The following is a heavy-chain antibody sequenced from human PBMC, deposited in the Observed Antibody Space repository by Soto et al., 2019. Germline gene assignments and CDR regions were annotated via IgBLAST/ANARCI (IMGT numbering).Heavy chain of an antibody. CDR1: GFTFSSYG. CDR3: ARYCSGGSCYPYYCGMDF. V-gene: IGHV3-33*01. Sequence: HVQLVESGGGVVQPGRSLRLSCAASGFTFSSYGMHWVRQAPGKGLEWVALTWYDGTKKYYADSVKGRFTISRDNSKNPRYLQMNSLGVEETAVDYCARYCSGGSCYPYYCGMDFWGKGTTGTVSS. CDR2: TWYDGTKK. D-gene: IGHD2-15*01. J-gene: IGHJ6*04.